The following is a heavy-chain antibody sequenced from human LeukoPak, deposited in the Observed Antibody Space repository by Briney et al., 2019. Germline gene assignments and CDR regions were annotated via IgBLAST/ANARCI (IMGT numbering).Heavy chain of an antibody. CDR1: GGSFSSSSFY. D-gene: IGHD3-22*01. Sequence: SETLSLTCTVSGGSFSSSSFYWGWIRQPPGKGLEWIGSIYYSGDIYYNPSLKSRLTISVDTSENQFSLKLSSVTAADTAVYYCAGYYDGSGFYQPFDYWGQGTLVTVSS. CDR3: AGYYDGSGFYQPFDY. CDR2: IYYSGDI. J-gene: IGHJ4*02. V-gene: IGHV4-39*01.